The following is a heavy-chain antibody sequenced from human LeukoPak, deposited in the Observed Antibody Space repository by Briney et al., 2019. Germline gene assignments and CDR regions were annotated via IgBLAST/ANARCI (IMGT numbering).Heavy chain of an antibody. CDR3: ARDLGSGSYDAFDI. Sequence: TGGSLRLSCAASGFTFSSYAMSWVRQAPGKGLEWVPAISGSGGSTYYADSVKGRFTISRDNSKNTLYLQMNSLRAEDTAVYYCARDLGSGSYDAFDIWGQGTMVTVSS. V-gene: IGHV3-23*01. CDR1: GFTFSSYA. D-gene: IGHD1-26*01. CDR2: ISGSGGST. J-gene: IGHJ3*02.